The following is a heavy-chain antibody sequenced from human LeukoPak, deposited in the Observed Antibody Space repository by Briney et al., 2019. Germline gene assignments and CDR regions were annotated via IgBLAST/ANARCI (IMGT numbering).Heavy chain of an antibody. CDR3: ARERIVVAAADYFDY. CDR2: INPNSGGT. J-gene: IGHJ4*02. Sequence: ASVKVSCKASGYTLTGYYMHWVRQAPGQGLEWMGWINPNSGGTNYAQKFQGRVTMTRDTSISTAYMELRSLRSDDTAVYYCARERIVVAAADYFDYWGQGTLVHVSS. CDR1: GYTLTGYY. V-gene: IGHV1-2*02. D-gene: IGHD6-13*01.